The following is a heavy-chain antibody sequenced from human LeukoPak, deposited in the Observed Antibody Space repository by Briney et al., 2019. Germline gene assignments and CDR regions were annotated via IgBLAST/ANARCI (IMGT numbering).Heavy chain of an antibody. J-gene: IGHJ4*02. V-gene: IGHV3-30*02. CDR1: GFTFSSYG. CDR2: IRYDGSNK. Sequence: GGSLGLSCAASGFTFSSYGMHWVRQAPGKGLEWVAFIRYDGSNKYYADSVKGRFTISRDNSKNTLYLQMNSLRAEDTAVYYCAKWNYDSSGAFDYWGQGTLVTVSS. CDR3: AKWNYDSSGAFDY. D-gene: IGHD3-22*01.